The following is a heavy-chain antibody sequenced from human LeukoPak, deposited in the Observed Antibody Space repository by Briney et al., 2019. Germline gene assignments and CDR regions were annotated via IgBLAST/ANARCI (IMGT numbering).Heavy chain of an antibody. V-gene: IGHV1-69*05. D-gene: IGHD6-25*01. J-gene: IGHJ4*02. CDR3: ARSSTPAATGDY. Sequence: GASVKVSCKASGGPFRAYAITWVRQAPGQGLEWIGGVIPFFGSPNYAQKFQGRVTITTDESTRTDYMEMTSLRSDDTAVYYCARSSTPAATGDYWGQGTLVSISS. CDR1: GGPFRAYA. CDR2: VIPFFGSP.